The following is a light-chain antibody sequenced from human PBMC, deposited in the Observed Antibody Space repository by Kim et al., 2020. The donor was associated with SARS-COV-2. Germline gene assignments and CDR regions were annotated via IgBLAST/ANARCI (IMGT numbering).Light chain of an antibody. V-gene: IGLV1-47*01. CDR3: AVWDDSLSGRV. CDR2: QND. CDR1: SFNIGTDY. Sequence: GQGVTISSFGGSFNIGTDYVYWYQQFPGTAPKLLIYQNDQRPSGVPDRFSGSKSGTSASLAISGLRPEDEADYYCAVWDDSLSGRVFGGGTQLTVL. J-gene: IGLJ2*01.